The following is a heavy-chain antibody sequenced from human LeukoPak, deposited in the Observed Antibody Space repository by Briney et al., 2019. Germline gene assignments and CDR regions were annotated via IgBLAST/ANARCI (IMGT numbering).Heavy chain of an antibody. Sequence: PSETLSLTRAVYGGSFSGYYWSWIRQPPGKGLEWIGSIYYSGSTYYNPSLKSRVTISVDTSKNQFSLKLSSVTAADTAVYYCARSQRVIAVAGTGFDPWGQGTLVTVSS. V-gene: IGHV4-34*01. CDR3: ARSQRVIAVAGTGFDP. CDR1: GGSFSGYY. J-gene: IGHJ5*02. CDR2: IYYSGST. D-gene: IGHD6-19*01.